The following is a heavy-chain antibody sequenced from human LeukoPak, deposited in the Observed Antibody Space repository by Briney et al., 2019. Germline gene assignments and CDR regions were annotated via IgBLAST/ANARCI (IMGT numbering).Heavy chain of an antibody. Sequence: GGSLRLSCAPSRLTFTGDGTHSVRQAPGKGLEWVAVISYDGSNKYYADSVKGRFTISRDNSKNTLYLQMNSLRAEDTAVYYCATDPPGYWCSTSCYEGEYYFDYWGQGTLVTVSS. J-gene: IGHJ4*02. CDR2: ISYDGSNK. D-gene: IGHD2-2*01. CDR3: ATDPPGYWCSTSCYEGEYYFDY. V-gene: IGHV3-30*03. CDR1: RLTFTGDG.